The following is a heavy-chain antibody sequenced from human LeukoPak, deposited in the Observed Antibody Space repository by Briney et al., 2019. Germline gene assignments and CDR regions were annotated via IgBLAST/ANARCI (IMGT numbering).Heavy chain of an antibody. CDR1: GGSFSGYY. J-gene: IGHJ5*02. CDR2: INHSGST. CDR3: AREGATYYDILTGYQYNWFDP. Sequence: SETLSLTCAVYGGSFSGYYWSWIRQPPGKGLERIGEINHSGSTNYNPSLKSRVTISVDTSKNQFSLKLSSVTAADTAVYYCAREGATYYDILTGYQYNWFDPWGQGTLVTVSS. V-gene: IGHV4-34*01. D-gene: IGHD3-9*01.